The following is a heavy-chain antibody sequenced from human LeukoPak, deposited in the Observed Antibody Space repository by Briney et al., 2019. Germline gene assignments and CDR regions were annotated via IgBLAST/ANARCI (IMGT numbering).Heavy chain of an antibody. D-gene: IGHD4-17*01. CDR1: GGSISSYY. V-gene: IGHV4-59*01. CDR3: ARALYGDYYFDY. Sequence: SETLSLTCTVSGGSISSYYWSWIRQPPGRGLEWIGYIYYSGSTNYNPSLKSRVTISVDTSKNQFSLKLSSVTAADTAVYYCARALYGDYYFDYWGQGTLVTVSS. J-gene: IGHJ4*02. CDR2: IYYSGST.